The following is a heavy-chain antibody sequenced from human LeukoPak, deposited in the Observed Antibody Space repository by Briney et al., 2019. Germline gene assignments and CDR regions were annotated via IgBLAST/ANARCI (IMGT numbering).Heavy chain of an antibody. CDR2: IYGDTDT. J-gene: IGHJ4*02. CDR3: ARDLSY. V-gene: IGHV3-53*01. CDR1: GFTVSNSY. Sequence: GGSLRLSCAVPGFTVSNSYMHWVRQAPGKGLDWVSVIYGDTDTYYAHSVKGRFTISRDNSKNTLFLQMNSLRVEDTAVYYCARDLSYWGQGILVTVSS.